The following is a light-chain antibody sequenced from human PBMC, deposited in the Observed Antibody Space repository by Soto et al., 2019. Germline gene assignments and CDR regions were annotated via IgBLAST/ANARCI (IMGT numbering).Light chain of an antibody. Sequence: EIVLTQSPGTLSLSPGEGATLSCRAGQSVSSSRLAWYQQRPGQAPRLLIYGASIRATGTPARFSGSGSGTDFTLTISSLQSEDFAVYYCQQYNNWPLTFGGGTKVDIK. CDR1: QSVSSS. CDR3: QQYNNWPLT. CDR2: GAS. J-gene: IGKJ4*01. V-gene: IGKV3D-15*01.